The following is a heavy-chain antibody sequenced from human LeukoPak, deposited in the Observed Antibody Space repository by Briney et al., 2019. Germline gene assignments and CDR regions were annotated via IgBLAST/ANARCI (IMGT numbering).Heavy chain of an antibody. CDR2: INHSGST. CDR3: ARAKGGYSYGYFDY. J-gene: IGHJ4*02. V-gene: IGHV4-34*01. Sequence: SETLSLTCAVYGGSFSGYYWSWIRQPPGKGLEWIGEINHSGSTNYNPSHKSRVTISVDTSKNQFSLKLSSVTAADTAVYYCARAKGGYSYGYFDYWGQGTLVTVSS. D-gene: IGHD5-18*01. CDR1: GGSFSGYY.